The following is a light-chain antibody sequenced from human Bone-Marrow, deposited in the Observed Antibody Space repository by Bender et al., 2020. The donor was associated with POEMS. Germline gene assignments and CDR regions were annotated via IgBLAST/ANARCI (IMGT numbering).Light chain of an antibody. V-gene: IGLV2-23*02. Sequence: QSALTQPPSASGSPGQSVTISCTGTSSDVGDYTAVSWYQQHPGKAPKLLIYEVTKRPSGVSDRFSGSKSGNTASLIISGLQTGDEADYYCCSYAGSSTRIFGAGTKLTVL. CDR3: CSYAGSSTRI. CDR1: SSDVGDYTA. J-gene: IGLJ2*01. CDR2: EVT.